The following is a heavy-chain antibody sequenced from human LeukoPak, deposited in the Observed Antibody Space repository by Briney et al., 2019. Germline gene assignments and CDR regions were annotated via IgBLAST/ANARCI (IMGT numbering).Heavy chain of an antibody. Sequence: GASVKVSCKASGYTFTGYYMHWVRQAPGQGLEWMGWINPNSGGTNYAQKFQGRVTMTRDTSISTAYMELSRLRSDDTAVYYCARGDFWSGYYPYYYYMDVWGKGTTVTVSS. V-gene: IGHV1-2*02. D-gene: IGHD3-3*01. CDR3: ARGDFWSGYYPYYYYMDV. CDR1: GYTFTGYY. J-gene: IGHJ6*03. CDR2: INPNSGGT.